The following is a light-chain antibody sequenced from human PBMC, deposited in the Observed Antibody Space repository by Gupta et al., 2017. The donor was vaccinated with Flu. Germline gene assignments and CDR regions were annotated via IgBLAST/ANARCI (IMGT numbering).Light chain of an antibody. CDR1: QSLGKSDRNND. CDR2: LVS. CDR3: MQGENWPWA. V-gene: IGKV2-30*01. J-gene: IGKJ1*01. Sequence: MASRTIQSLGKSDRNNDLNWFQQRPGEAPRRLIYLVSHRESGVPDRFSGSGSGTEFTLKISRVEAEDVGIYFCMQGENWPWAFGQGTKVEI.